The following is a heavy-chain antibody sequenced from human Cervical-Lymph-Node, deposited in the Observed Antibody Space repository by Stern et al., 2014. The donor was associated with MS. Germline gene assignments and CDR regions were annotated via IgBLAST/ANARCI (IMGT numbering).Heavy chain of an antibody. J-gene: IGHJ4*02. V-gene: IGHV1-18*01. Sequence: QVQLVQSGAEVKKPGASVKVSCKAFGYTFTRYGISWVRQAPGQGLEWMGWISTYYGKSNYAQKFQGRVTMKTGTSTRTAYMELRSLRSYDTAVYYCARDPGSDFDYWGQGIQVTVSS. CDR3: ARDPGSDFDY. CDR2: ISTYYGKS. D-gene: IGHD3-10*01. CDR1: GYTFTRYG.